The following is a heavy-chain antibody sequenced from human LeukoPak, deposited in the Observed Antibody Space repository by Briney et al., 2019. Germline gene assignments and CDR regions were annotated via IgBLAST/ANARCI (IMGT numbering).Heavy chain of an antibody. CDR3: TTNEISSGSPSAFDY. Sequence: GGSLRLSRAASGFTFSSYEMNWVRQAPGKGLEWVGRIKSKTDGGTTDYAAPVKGRFTISRDDSKNTLYLQMNSLKTEDTAVYYCTTNEISSGSPSAFDYWGQGTLVTVSS. CDR1: GFTFSSYE. J-gene: IGHJ4*02. CDR2: IKSKTDGGTT. D-gene: IGHD3-10*01. V-gene: IGHV3-15*01.